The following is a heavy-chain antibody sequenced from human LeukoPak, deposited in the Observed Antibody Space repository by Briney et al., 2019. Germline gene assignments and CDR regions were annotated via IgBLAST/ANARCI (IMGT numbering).Heavy chain of an antibody. Sequence: KAGGSLRLSCAASGFTFSDYYMSWIRQAPGKWLEWVSYISSSGSTIYYADSVKGRFTISRDNAKNSLYLQMNSLRAEDTAVYYCASPVYGSGSYSNGMDVWGQGTTVTVSS. CDR3: ASPVYGSGSYSNGMDV. CDR1: GFTFSDYY. V-gene: IGHV3-11*01. J-gene: IGHJ6*02. D-gene: IGHD3-10*01. CDR2: ISSSGSTI.